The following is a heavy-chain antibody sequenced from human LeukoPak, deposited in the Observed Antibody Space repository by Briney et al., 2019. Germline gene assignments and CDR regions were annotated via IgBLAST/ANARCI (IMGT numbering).Heavy chain of an antibody. CDR3: ARHRLRFPGWFDP. CDR2: IYYSGST. Sequence: SETLSLTCTVSGGSISSSSYYWGWIRQPPGKGLEWIGSIYYSGSTYYNPSLKSRVTISVDTSNNQFSLKLSSVTAADTAVYYCARHRLRFPGWFDPWGQGTLVTVSS. CDR1: GGSISSSSYY. V-gene: IGHV4-39*01. D-gene: IGHD3-3*01. J-gene: IGHJ5*02.